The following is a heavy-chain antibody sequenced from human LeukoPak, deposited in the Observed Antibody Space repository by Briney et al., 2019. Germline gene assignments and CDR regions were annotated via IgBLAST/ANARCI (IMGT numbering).Heavy chain of an antibody. Sequence: GGFLRLSCAASGFTFSSYAMSWVRQAPGKGLEWVSAISGSGGSTYYADSVKGRFTISRDNSKNTLYLQMNSLRAEDTAVYYCAKEHCSGGGCYHFDYWGQGTLVTVSS. CDR2: ISGSGGST. D-gene: IGHD2-15*01. J-gene: IGHJ4*02. CDR3: AKEHCSGGGCYHFDY. CDR1: GFTFSSYA. V-gene: IGHV3-23*01.